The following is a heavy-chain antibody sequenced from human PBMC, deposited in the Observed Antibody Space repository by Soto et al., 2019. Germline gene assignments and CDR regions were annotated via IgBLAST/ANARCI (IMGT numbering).Heavy chain of an antibody. CDR2: IIPIFGTA. V-gene: IGHV1-69*13. D-gene: IGHD3-9*01. CDR3: ARTYYDISTGYYKTRENWFDP. Sequence: SVKVSCKASGGTFSSYAISWVRQAPGQGLEWTGGIIPIFGTANYAQKFQGRVTITADESTSTAYMELSSLRSEGTAVYYCARTYYDISTGYYKTRENWFDPWGQGNLVTVSS. J-gene: IGHJ5*02. CDR1: GGTFSSYA.